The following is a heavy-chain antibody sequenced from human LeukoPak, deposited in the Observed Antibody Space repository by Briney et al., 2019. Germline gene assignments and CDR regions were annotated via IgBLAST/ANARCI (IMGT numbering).Heavy chain of an antibody. D-gene: IGHD5-18*01. CDR3: AKDQGIQLWLKYFQH. V-gene: IGHV3-23*01. Sequence: GGSLRLSCAASGFTFTTYEVNWVRQAPGKGLEWVSAISGSGGTTLYADSVKGRFTISRDNSKSTLYLQMNSLRAEDTAVYYCAKDQGIQLWLKYFQHWGQGTLVTVSS. J-gene: IGHJ1*01. CDR2: ISGSGGTT. CDR1: GFTFTTYE.